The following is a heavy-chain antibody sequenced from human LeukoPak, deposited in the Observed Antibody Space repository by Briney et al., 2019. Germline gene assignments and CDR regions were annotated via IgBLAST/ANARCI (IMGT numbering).Heavy chain of an antibody. CDR3: ARDYYDSSGRPV. CDR2: IYYSGST. J-gene: IGHJ4*02. Sequence: PSETLSLTCTVSGGSISSSNYYWGWIRQPPGKGLEWIGSIYYSGSTYYNPSLKSRVTISVDTSKNQFSLKLSSVTAADTAVYYCARDYYDSSGRPVWGQGTLVTVSS. CDR1: GGSISSSNYY. V-gene: IGHV4-39*01. D-gene: IGHD3-22*01.